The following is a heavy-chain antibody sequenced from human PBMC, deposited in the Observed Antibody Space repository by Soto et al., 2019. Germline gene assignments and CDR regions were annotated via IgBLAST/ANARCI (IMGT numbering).Heavy chain of an antibody. J-gene: IGHJ4*02. D-gene: IGHD1-1*01. CDR1: GLTVSSTF. V-gene: IGHV3-53*01. CDR2: IYSGDST. Sequence: GGSLRLSCAASGLTVSSTFMTWVRQAPGKGLECVSVIYSGDSTYYADSVKGRFTISRDNSKNTMYLQMDALRAEDTAVYYCASRPTLITSVSWPLDYWGQGALVTVSS. CDR3: ASRPTLITSVSWPLDY.